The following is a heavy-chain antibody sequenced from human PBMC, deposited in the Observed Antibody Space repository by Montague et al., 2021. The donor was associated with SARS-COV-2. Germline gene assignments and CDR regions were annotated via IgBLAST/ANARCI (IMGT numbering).Heavy chain of an antibody. Sequence: SETLSLTCTVSGGSINSSYWSWIRQLPGKGLEWIGYIYYRGSTNYNPSLETRVTISVDTSNNQFSLNLSSVTAADTAVYYCARVGGDDYRFFDYWGQGALVTVSP. CDR2: IYYRGST. V-gene: IGHV4-59*08. CDR1: GGSINSSY. D-gene: IGHD2-21*02. CDR3: ARVGGDDYRFFDY. J-gene: IGHJ4*01.